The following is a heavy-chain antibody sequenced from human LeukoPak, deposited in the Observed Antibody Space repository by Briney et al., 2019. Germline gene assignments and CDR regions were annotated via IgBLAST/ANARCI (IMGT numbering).Heavy chain of an antibody. Sequence: SETLSLTCTVSGGSISSYYWTWIRQPAGKGPEWIGRIHASGSTNYNPSLKSRVNMSVDTSKNQFSLKLNSVTAADTAVYYCARVADPRYNWFDPWGQGTLVTVSS. CDR2: IHASGST. D-gene: IGHD6-19*01. CDR3: ARVADPRYNWFDP. CDR1: GGSISSYY. V-gene: IGHV4-4*07. J-gene: IGHJ5*02.